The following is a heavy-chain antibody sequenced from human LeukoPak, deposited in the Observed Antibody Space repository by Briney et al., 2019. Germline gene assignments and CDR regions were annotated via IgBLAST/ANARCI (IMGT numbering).Heavy chain of an antibody. CDR2: MNPNSGNT. D-gene: IGHD2-21*01. V-gene: IGHV1-8*03. J-gene: IGHJ6*03. CDR1: GYTFTSYG. CDR3: ARGVIPALTYYYYYMDV. Sequence: ASVKVSCKASGYTFTSYGISWVRQATGQGLEWMGWMNPNSGNTGYAQKFQGRVTITRNTSISTAYMELSSLRSEDTAVYYCARGVIPALTYYYYYMDVWGKGTTVTVSS.